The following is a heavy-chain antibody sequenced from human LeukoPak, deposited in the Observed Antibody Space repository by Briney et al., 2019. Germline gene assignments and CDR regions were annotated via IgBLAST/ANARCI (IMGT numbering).Heavy chain of an antibody. CDR2: IYYSEST. J-gene: IGHJ5*02. Sequence: SETLSLTCTVSGGSTSSYYWSWIRQPPGKGLEWIGYIYYSESTNYNPSLKSRVTISVDTSKNQFSLKLSSVTAADTAVYYCARHRLYSSSWPLEFDPWGQGTLVTVSS. V-gene: IGHV4-59*08. CDR3: ARHRLYSSSWPLEFDP. CDR1: GGSTSSYY. D-gene: IGHD6-13*01.